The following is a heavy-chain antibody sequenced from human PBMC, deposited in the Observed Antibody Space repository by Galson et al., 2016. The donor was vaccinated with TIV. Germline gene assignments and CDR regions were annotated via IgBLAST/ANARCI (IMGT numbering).Heavy chain of an antibody. CDR3: TRAAGKNCYATCETFDI. D-gene: IGHD2-2*01. J-gene: IGHJ3*02. V-gene: IGHV6-1*01. CDR1: GDSVSSDSAA. Sequence: CAISGDSVSSDSAAWNWVRQSPSRGLEWLGRTYYRSRWYYDYKVSVRSRITINPDTSKNQFSLQLNSVTPEDTAVYYCTRAAGKNCYATCETFDIWGQGTWSPSLQ. CDR2: TYYRSRWYY.